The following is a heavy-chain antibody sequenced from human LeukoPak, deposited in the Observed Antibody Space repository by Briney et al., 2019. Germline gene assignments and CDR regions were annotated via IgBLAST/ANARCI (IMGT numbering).Heavy chain of an antibody. J-gene: IGHJ4*02. V-gene: IGHV4-34*01. CDR3: ARGARYYYDSSGYYYFDY. CDR1: GGSFSGYY. CDR2: INHSGST. Sequence: SETLSLTCAVYGGSFSGYYWSWIRQPPGKGLEWIGEINHSGSTNYNPSLKSRVTISVDTSKNQFSLKLSSVTAADTAVYYCARGARYYYDSSGYYYFDYWGQGTLVTVSS. D-gene: IGHD3-22*01.